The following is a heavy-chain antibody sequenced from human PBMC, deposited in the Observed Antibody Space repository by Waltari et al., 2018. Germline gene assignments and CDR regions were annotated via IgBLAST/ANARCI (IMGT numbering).Heavy chain of an antibody. J-gene: IGHJ2*01. CDR3: AKAWGKWLRNWYFDL. D-gene: IGHD5-12*01. Sequence: EVQLLESGGGLVQPGGSLRLSCAASGFTFSSYAMSWVRQAPGKGLEWVSAISGSGGSTYYADPVKGRFTISRDNSKNTLYLQMNSLRAEDTAVYYCAKAWGKWLRNWYFDLWGRGTLVTVSS. CDR2: ISGSGGST. CDR1: GFTFSSYA. V-gene: IGHV3-23*01.